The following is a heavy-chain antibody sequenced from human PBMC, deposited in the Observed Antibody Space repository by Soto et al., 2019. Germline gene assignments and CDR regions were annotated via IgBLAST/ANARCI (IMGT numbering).Heavy chain of an antibody. CDR3: ARSSGDAFDI. V-gene: IGHV3-48*01. J-gene: IGHJ3*02. D-gene: IGHD3-10*01. CDR2: ISSSSSTI. Sequence: EVQLVESGGGLVQPGGSLRLSCAASGFTFSSYSMNWVRQAPGKGLEWVSYISSSSSTIYYADSVKGRFTISRDNAKNSLYLQMNSLRAEDTAMYYCARSSGDAFDIWGQGTMVTVSS. CDR1: GFTFSSYS.